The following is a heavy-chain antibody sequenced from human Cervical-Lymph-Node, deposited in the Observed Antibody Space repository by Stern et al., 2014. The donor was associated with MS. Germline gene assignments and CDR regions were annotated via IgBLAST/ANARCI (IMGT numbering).Heavy chain of an antibody. Sequence: EVQLVESGAEVKKPGATVKISCKVSGYTFTEYYMHWVQQAPGKGLEWVGLVDPENGRTIYAKKFHGRVTIPADRSADTAYMEVSSLRSEDTAVYYCTTGAGANFDYWGQGTLVSVSS. CDR3: TTGAGANFDY. J-gene: IGHJ4*02. D-gene: IGHD6-19*01. CDR2: VDPENGRT. CDR1: GYTFTEYY. V-gene: IGHV1-69-2*01.